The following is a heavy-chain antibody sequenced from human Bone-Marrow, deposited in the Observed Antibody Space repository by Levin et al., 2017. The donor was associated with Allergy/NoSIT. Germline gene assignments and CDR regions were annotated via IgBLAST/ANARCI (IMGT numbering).Heavy chain of an antibody. CDR2: ITVSGDVT. J-gene: IGHJ4*02. Sequence: GESLKISCATSGFIFTNHVMNWVRQAPGKGLEWVSSITVSGDVTYYADSVKGRFTISRDNSKNTLYVQMNSLRVEDTAVYYCARRGPNWGFFDYWGQGALVTVSS. CDR3: ARRGPNWGFFDY. V-gene: IGHV3-23*01. D-gene: IGHD7-27*01. CDR1: GFIFTNHV.